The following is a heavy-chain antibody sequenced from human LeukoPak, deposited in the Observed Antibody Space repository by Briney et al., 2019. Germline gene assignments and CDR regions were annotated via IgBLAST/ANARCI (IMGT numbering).Heavy chain of an antibody. CDR3: ARAFS. Sequence: GGSLRLSCAASGFSLSSHWMSWVRQAPGKGPEWVANIKEVGSQKSYVDSVKGRFTISRDNAKNSLYLQMNSLRAEGTAVYYCARAFSWGQGTLVTVSS. CDR1: GFSLSSHW. D-gene: IGHD3-16*01. CDR2: IKEVGSQK. V-gene: IGHV3-7*01. J-gene: IGHJ5*02.